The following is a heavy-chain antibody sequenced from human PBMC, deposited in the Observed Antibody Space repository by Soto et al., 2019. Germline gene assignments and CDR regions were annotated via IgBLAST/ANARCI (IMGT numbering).Heavy chain of an antibody. CDR1: GYTFSSYY. D-gene: IGHD6-25*01. Sequence: QVQLVQSGAEVKKPGASVKVSCKASGYTFSSYYISWVRQAPGQGLEWMGWISAYNGNTNFAQKLQGRVTMTTDTSARTAFMELRSLRSDDTAVYYCAGDRPPAFVGSQGTTVTVSS. CDR2: ISAYNGNT. V-gene: IGHV1-18*01. CDR3: AGDRPPAFV. J-gene: IGHJ6*02.